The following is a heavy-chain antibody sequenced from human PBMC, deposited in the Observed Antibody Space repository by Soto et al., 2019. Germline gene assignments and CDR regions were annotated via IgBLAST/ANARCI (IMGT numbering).Heavy chain of an antibody. CDR1: GGSISSYY. J-gene: IGHJ1*01. V-gene: IGHV4-59*01. CDR2: IYYSGST. CDR3: ARGWGGYFQH. D-gene: IGHD7-27*01. Sequence: QVQLQESGPGLVKPSETLSLTCTVSGGSISSYYWSWIRQPPGKGLEWIGYIYYSGSTNYNPSLKRRVTTSVDTSTNLFSLKLSSVTAADTAVYYCARGWGGYFQHWGQGTLVTVSS.